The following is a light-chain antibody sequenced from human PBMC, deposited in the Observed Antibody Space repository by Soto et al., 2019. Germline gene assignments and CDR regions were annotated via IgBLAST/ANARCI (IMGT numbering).Light chain of an antibody. CDR3: QQGLRAPWT. J-gene: IGKJ1*01. Sequence: DIQMTQSPSSLSASIGDRVTITCRAGQTIGRYLNWYKQTPGKAPQVLISAASTLQRGVPSRFSVSGSATDFTLTISSLQPDDSATYYCQQGLRAPWTFGQGTKVEI. CDR2: AAS. CDR1: QTIGRY. V-gene: IGKV1-39*01.